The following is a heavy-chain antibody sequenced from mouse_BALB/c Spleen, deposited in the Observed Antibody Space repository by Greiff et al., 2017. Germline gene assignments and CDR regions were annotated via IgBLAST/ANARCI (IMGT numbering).Heavy chain of an antibody. CDR1: GYSITSGYY. Sequence: EVKLQESGPGLVKPSQSLSLTCSVTGYSITSGYYWNWIRQFPGNKLEWMGYISYDGSNNYNPSLKNRISITRDTSKNQFFLKLNSVTTEDTATYYCARDRGSSGYGSAMDYWGQGTSVTVSS. CDR3: ARDRGSSGYGSAMDY. V-gene: IGHV3-6*02. CDR2: ISYDGSN. D-gene: IGHD3-1*01. J-gene: IGHJ4*01.